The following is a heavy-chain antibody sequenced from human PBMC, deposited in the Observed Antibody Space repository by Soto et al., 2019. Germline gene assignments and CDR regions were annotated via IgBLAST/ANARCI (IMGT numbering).Heavy chain of an antibody. D-gene: IGHD6-19*01. Sequence: SETLSLTCTVSGGSISSYYWSWIRQPPGKGLEWIGYIYYSGSTNYNPSLKSRVTISVDTSKNQFSLKLGSVTAADTAVYYCARESSSGWATGGLYDYWGQGTLVTVSS. V-gene: IGHV4-59*01. CDR3: ARESSSGWATGGLYDY. J-gene: IGHJ4*02. CDR2: IYYSGST. CDR1: GGSISSYY.